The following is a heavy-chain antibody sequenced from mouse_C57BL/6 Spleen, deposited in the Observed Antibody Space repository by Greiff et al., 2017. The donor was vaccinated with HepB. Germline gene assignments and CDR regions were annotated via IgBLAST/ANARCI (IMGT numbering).Heavy chain of an antibody. CDR3: ARRAYWRYFDV. J-gene: IGHJ1*03. D-gene: IGHD2-10*01. V-gene: IGHV1-55*01. CDR2: IYPGSGST. CDR1: GYTFTSYW. Sequence: QVHVKQPGAELVKPGASVKMSCKASGYTFTSYWITWVKQRPGQGPEWIGDIYPGSGSTNYNEKFKSKATLTVDTSSSTAYMQLSSLTSEDSAVYYCARRAYWRYFDVWGTGTTVTVSS.